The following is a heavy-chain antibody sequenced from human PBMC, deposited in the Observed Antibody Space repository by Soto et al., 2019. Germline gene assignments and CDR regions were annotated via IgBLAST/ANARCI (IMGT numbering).Heavy chain of an antibody. D-gene: IGHD4-4*01. J-gene: IGHJ6*02. CDR1: GYTFTSYA. CDR2: INAGNGNT. V-gene: IGHV1-3*01. CDR3: ASSYSNYALIDYYYYGMDA. Sequence: ASVKVSCKASGYTFTSYAMHWVRQAPGQRLKWIGWINAGNGNTKYSQKFQGRVTITRDTSASTAYMELSSLRSEDTAVYYCASSYSNYALIDYYYYGMDAWGQGTTVT.